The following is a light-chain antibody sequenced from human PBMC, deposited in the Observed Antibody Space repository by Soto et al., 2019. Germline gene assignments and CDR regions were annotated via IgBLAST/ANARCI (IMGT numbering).Light chain of an antibody. CDR2: EVI. Sequence: QSALTQPPSASGSPGQSVTISCTGTSSEVGGYNYVSWYQQHPGKPPKLMIYEVIKRPSGVPHRFSGSKSGNTASLTVSGLQAEDEADYYCSSYAGSNTFEVFGGGTRLTVL. J-gene: IGLJ2*01. CDR1: SSEVGGYNY. CDR3: SSYAGSNTFEV. V-gene: IGLV2-8*01.